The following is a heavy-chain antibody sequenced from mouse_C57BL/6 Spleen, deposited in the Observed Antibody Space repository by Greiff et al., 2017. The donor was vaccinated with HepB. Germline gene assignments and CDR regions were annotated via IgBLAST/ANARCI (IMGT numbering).Heavy chain of an antibody. Sequence: DVQLQESGGGLVKPGGSLKLSCAASGFTFSSYAMSWVRQTPEKRLEWVATISDGGSYTYYPDNVKGRFTISRDNAKNNLYLQMSHLKSEDTAMYYCARAYGSSSLFAYWGQGTLVTVSA. CDR3: ARAYGSSSLFAY. D-gene: IGHD1-1*01. J-gene: IGHJ3*01. CDR2: ISDGGSYT. V-gene: IGHV5-4*01. CDR1: GFTFSSYA.